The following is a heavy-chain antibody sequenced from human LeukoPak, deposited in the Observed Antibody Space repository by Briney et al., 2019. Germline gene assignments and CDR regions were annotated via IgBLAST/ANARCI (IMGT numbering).Heavy chain of an antibody. CDR3: ARARGRLLLIDY. J-gene: IGHJ4*02. V-gene: IGHV4-4*07. Sequence: SETLSLTCTVSGGSFNNYYWNWIRQPAGKGLEWIGRIYSSGSTDYNPSLKSRVTMSVDTSKNQFSLNLTSVTAADSAVYYCARARGRLLLIDYWGQGTMVTVSS. CDR2: IYSSGST. CDR1: GGSFNNYY. D-gene: IGHD2-15*01.